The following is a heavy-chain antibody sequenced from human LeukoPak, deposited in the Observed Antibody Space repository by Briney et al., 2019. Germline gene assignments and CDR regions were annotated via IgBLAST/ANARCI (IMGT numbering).Heavy chain of an antibody. V-gene: IGHV4-39*01. J-gene: IGHJ4*01. Sequence: SETLSLTCTVSGGSISSSSYYWGWIRQPPGKGLEWIGSICYSGSTYYNPSLKSRVTISVDTSKNQFSLKLSSVTAADTAVYYCARHISRVMIVSFWGHGTLVTVSS. CDR3: ARHISRVMIVSF. CDR2: ICYSGST. D-gene: IGHD3-22*01. CDR1: GGSISSSSYY.